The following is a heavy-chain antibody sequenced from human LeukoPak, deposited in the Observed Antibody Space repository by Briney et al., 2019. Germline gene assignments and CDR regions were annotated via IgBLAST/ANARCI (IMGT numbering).Heavy chain of an antibody. J-gene: IGHJ4*02. Sequence: SETLSLTCTVSGGSISRGGYCWSWIRQHPGKGLEWIGYIYYSGSTYYNPSLKSRVTISVDASKNQFSLKLSSVTAADTAVYYCAVGTVTPGCFDYWGQGTLVTVSS. CDR1: GGSISRGGYC. CDR3: AVGTVTPGCFDY. CDR2: IYYSGST. V-gene: IGHV4-31*03. D-gene: IGHD4-17*01.